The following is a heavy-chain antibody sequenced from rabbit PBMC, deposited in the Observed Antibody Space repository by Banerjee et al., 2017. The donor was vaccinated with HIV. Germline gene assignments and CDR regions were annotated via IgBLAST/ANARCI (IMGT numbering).Heavy chain of an antibody. CDR2: IYTGGSST. J-gene: IGHJ4*01. V-gene: IGHV1S40*01. Sequence: QQLVESGGGLVKPGASLTLTCTASGFSFSSGYYMCWVRQAPGKGLEWIACIYTGGSSTYYASWAKGRFTISKTSSTTVTLQMTSLTAADTATYFCARDERDAAHGGYGYGGFDLWGQGTLVTVS. CDR1: GFSFSSGYY. CDR3: ARDERDAAHGGYGYGGFDL. D-gene: IGHD6-1*01.